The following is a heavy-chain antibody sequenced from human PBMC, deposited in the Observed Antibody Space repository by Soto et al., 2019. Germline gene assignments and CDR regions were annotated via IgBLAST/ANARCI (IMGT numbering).Heavy chain of an antibody. CDR1: GGSISSGGYS. CDR2: IYHSGST. D-gene: IGHD3-10*01. V-gene: IGHV4-30-2*01. CDR3: ARRRIDYHGSGYNSFDP. J-gene: IGHJ5*02. Sequence: SETLSLTCAVSGGSISSGGYSWSWIRQPPGKGLEWIGYIYHSGSTYYNPSLKSRVTISVDRSKNQFSLKLSSVTAADTAVYYCARRRIDYHGSGYNSFDPWGQGTLVTVSS.